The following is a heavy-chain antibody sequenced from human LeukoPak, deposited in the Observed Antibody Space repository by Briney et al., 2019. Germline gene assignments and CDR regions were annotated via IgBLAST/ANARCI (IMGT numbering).Heavy chain of an antibody. D-gene: IGHD5-18*01. CDR3: AKDSGGYTYVFDY. V-gene: IGHV3-30*18. CDR1: GFTFSSYG. Sequence: GGSLRLSCAASGFTFSSYGMHWVRQAPGKGLEWAAVISYDGSNKYYADSVKGRFTISRDNSKNTLYLQMNSLRAEDTAVYYCAKDSGGYTYVFDYWGQGTLVTVSS. CDR2: ISYDGSNK. J-gene: IGHJ4*02.